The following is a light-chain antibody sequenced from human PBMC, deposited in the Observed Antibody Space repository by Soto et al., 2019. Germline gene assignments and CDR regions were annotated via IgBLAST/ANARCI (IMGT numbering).Light chain of an antibody. Sequence: IVLTQSPGTVSLSPGERATVSCRASQSVSNNYLAWYQQKPGQAPRLLISGASSRANGIPDRFSGSGSGTDFTLTISRLEPEESAVFYCQQYGSSPLTFGGGTKVDIK. CDR3: QQYGSSPLT. CDR1: QSVSNNY. J-gene: IGKJ4*01. V-gene: IGKV3-20*01. CDR2: GAS.